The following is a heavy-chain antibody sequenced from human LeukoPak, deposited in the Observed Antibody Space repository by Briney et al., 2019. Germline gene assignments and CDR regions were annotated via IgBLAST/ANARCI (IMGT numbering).Heavy chain of an antibody. CDR1: GFTFSTYA. J-gene: IGHJ4*02. Sequence: GGSLRLSCAASGFTFSTYAMSWVRQAPGKGLEWVSLIGGSDGRTRYADSVKGRFTISRHNSKNTLYLQMNSLRAEDTAVYYCARYGSSSWFDYWGQGTLVTVSS. V-gene: IGHV3-23*01. CDR3: ARYGSSSWFDY. D-gene: IGHD6-13*01. CDR2: IGGSDGRT.